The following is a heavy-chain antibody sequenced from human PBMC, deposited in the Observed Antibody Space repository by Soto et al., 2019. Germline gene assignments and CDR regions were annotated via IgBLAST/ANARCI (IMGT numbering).Heavy chain of an antibody. CDR3: ARDLWGYCGTDCYPLDV. V-gene: IGHV4-59*01. D-gene: IGHD2-21*02. CDR2: MYNTGRT. J-gene: IGHJ6*02. CDR1: GYSISRYY. Sequence: SATLSLTCTVTGYSISRYYWSWIPQPPGKGLEWIGYMYNTGRTVYNPSFKSRVTISVDTSKNQFSLQLDSVTAADTAVYYCARDLWGYCGTDCYPLDVWGQGTTVTVS.